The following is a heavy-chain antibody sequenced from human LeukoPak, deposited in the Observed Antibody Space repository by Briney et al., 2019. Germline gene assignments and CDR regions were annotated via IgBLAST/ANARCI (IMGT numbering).Heavy chain of an antibody. J-gene: IGHJ4*02. Sequence: GASVKVSCKSSGYTFTGYYMHWVRQAPGQGLEWMGWINPNSGGTNYAQKFQGRVTMTRDTSISTAYMELSSLRSDDTAVYYCARDPASGWYDDGYWGQGTLVTVSS. D-gene: IGHD6-19*01. CDR2: INPNSGGT. CDR3: ARDPASGWYDDGY. CDR1: GYTFTGYY. V-gene: IGHV1-2*02.